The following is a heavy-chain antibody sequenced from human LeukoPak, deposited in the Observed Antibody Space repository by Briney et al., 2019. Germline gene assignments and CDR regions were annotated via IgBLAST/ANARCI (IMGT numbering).Heavy chain of an antibody. V-gene: IGHV1-2*02. CDR2: INPNSGGT. J-gene: IGHJ3*02. D-gene: IGHD3-10*01. Sequence: ASVKVSCKASGYTFTGYYMHWVRQAPGQGLEWMGWINPNSGGTNYAQKFQGRVTMTTDTSTSTAYMELRSLRSDDTAVYYCAVPYYGSGSDAFDIWGQGTMVTVSS. CDR1: GYTFTGYY. CDR3: AVPYYGSGSDAFDI.